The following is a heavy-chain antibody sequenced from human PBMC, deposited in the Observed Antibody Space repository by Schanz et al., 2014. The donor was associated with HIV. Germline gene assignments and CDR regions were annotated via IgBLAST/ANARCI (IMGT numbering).Heavy chain of an antibody. CDR1: GGSISSSSYY. V-gene: IGHV4-39*01. CDR2: IYYSGST. Sequence: QLQLQESGPGLVKPSETLSLTCTVSGGSISSSSYYWGWIRQPPGKGLEWIGSIYYSGSTYYNPPLKSRVPISVDTSKTQSSLKLSSVTAADTAVYYCARPPAAAGPFDYWGQGTLVTVSS. CDR3: ARPPAAAGPFDY. D-gene: IGHD6-13*01. J-gene: IGHJ4*02.